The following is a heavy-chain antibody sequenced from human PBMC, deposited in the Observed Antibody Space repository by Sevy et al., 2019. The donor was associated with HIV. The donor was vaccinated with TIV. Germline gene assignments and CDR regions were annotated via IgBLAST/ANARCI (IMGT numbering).Heavy chain of an antibody. CDR1: GFTFSSHA. J-gene: IGHJ4*02. V-gene: IGHV3-30-3*01. CDR3: ARGGILVEGDDRTTPFDF. D-gene: IGHD2-15*01. CDR2: ISSDGVNK. Sequence: GGSLRLSCAASGFTFSSHAMHWVRQAPGKGLEWVAVISSDGVNKYYADSVRGRFTISRDNSKSTLYLQMNNLRAGDTGVYYCARGGILVEGDDRTTPFDFWGQGTLVTVSS.